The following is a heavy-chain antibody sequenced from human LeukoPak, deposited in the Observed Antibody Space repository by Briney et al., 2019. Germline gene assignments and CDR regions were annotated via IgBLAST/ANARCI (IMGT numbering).Heavy chain of an antibody. D-gene: IGHD3-22*01. CDR3: ARDSSPGGYYYDSSGYYRD. J-gene: IGHJ4*02. CDR1: GFPFSSNA. V-gene: IGHV3-23*01. CDR2: ISGSGGNT. Sequence: GGSLRLSCAASGFPFSSNAMSWVRQAPGKGLEWVSAISGSGGNTFYADSVKGRFTISRDNSKNTLYLQMNSLRAEDTAVYYCARDSSPGGYYYDSSGYYRDWGQGTLVTVSS.